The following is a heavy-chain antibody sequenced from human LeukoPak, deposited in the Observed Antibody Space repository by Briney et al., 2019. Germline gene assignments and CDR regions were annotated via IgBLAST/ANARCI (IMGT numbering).Heavy chain of an antibody. D-gene: IGHD5-12*01. V-gene: IGHV4-59*12. CDR2: IHYSGST. CDR1: GGSISRYH. Sequence: SETLSLTCTVSGGSISRYHWSWIRHPPGKGLEWIVYIHYSGSTYYDPSLKSRVTISVDTSKNQFSLKLSSVTDAETAVYYCARDGYSGYDYPVGGAFDIWGQGTMVTVSS. J-gene: IGHJ3*02. CDR3: ARDGYSGYDYPVGGAFDI.